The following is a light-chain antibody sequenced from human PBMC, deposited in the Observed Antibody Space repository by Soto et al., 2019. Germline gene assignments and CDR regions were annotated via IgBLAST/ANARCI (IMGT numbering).Light chain of an antibody. CDR2: NSN. Sequence: QSVLTQPPSASGTPGQGVTISCSGSSSNIGANTVSWYQHLPGTAPKLLISNSNQRPSGVPDRFSGSQSGTSASLAISGLQSEDAADYYCASWDDNMDGRYVLGTGTKVTVL. CDR3: ASWDDNMDGRYV. V-gene: IGLV1-44*01. J-gene: IGLJ1*01. CDR1: SSNIGANT.